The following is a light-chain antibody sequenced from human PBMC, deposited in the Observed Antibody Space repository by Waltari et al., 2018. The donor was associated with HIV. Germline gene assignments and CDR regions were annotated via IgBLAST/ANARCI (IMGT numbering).Light chain of an antibody. CDR3: GSWDDNLNGL. CDR1: RSNIGSHR. Sequence: QSVLTQPPSASGTVGPRVTISCSGGRSNIGSHRINWYKQCPDTAPKLLIFSDNQRPSGVPSRFSGSKSGTSASLAISGLQSDDEADYYCGSWDDNLNGLFGGGTKLTVL. CDR2: SDN. V-gene: IGLV1-44*01. J-gene: IGLJ2*01.